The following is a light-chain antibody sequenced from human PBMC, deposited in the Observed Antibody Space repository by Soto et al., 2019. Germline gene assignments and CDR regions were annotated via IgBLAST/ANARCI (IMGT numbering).Light chain of an antibody. CDR2: VAS. CDR3: QQYGSSIT. CDR1: QIVSSSY. Sequence: EIVLTQSPGTLSLSPGEKATLSCRASQIVSSSYLAWYQQKLGQAPRPLIFVASSRAIGIPARFSGSGSGTDFTLTFSRLEPEDFAVYYCQQYGSSITFGQGTRLEIK. V-gene: IGKV3-20*01. J-gene: IGKJ5*01.